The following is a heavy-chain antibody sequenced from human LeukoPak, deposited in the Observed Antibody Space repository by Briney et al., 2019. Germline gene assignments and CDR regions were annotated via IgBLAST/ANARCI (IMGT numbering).Heavy chain of an antibody. Sequence: GGSLRLSCAASGFTFSSYGMRWVRQAPGKGLGWVAVIWYDGSNKYYADSVKGRFTISRDNSKNTLYLQMNSLRAEDTAVYSCARGITIFGVVTRPDYWGQGTLVTVSS. CDR2: IWYDGSNK. CDR3: ARGITIFGVVTRPDY. V-gene: IGHV3-33*01. CDR1: GFTFSSYG. D-gene: IGHD3-3*01. J-gene: IGHJ4*02.